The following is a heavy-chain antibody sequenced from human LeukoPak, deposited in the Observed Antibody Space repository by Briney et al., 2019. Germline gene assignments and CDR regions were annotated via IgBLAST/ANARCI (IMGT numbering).Heavy chain of an antibody. CDR3: ASDLGNRWFLTPSFDY. CDR2: VTPIFGTI. J-gene: IGHJ4*02. D-gene: IGHD1-14*01. Sequence: SVKVSCKASGGTLSTYAISWVRQTPGQGLEWMGGVTPIFGTIKHAQKFQGRLTMTTDESTGTAYMELNSLRSEDTAVYYCASDLGNRWFLTPSFDYWGQGTLVTVSS. V-gene: IGHV1-69*05. CDR1: GGTLSTYA.